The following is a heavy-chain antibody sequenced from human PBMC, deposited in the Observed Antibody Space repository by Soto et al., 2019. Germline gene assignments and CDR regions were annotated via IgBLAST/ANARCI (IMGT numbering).Heavy chain of an antibody. CDR3: ARDRGVAPPVAGNTHYYYYMDV. V-gene: IGHV1-18*01. J-gene: IGHJ6*03. D-gene: IGHD6-19*01. CDR1: GYSFTNYG. Sequence: QDQLVQSGVEVKKPGASVKVSCKASGYSFTNYGITWVRQAPGRGGEWMGWISAYNGNTNYAQKFQGRVTMTTDASTSTAYLELRSLRSDDTAVYYCARDRGVAPPVAGNTHYYYYMDVWGKGTTVTVSS. CDR2: ISAYNGNT.